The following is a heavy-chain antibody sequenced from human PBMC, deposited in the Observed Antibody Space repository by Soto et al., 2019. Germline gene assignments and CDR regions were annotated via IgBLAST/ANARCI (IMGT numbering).Heavy chain of an antibody. D-gene: IGHD3-10*01. J-gene: IGHJ4*02. CDR3: ARGEVRGIIPSYFDY. V-gene: IGHV3-30*03. Sequence: GGSLRLSCAGSGFTFRWFGMNWVRQAPGKGLEWVARISNDGSNEYYVDSVKGRFTISRDNSKNTLYLQMDSLRAEDTAVYYCARGEVRGIIPSYFDYWGLGTLVTVSS. CDR2: ISNDGSNE. CDR1: GFTFRWFG.